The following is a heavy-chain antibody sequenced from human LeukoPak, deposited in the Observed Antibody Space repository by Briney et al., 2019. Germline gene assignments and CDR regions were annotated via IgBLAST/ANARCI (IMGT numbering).Heavy chain of an antibody. Sequence: ASVKVSCKASGYTFTSHYMHWVRQAPGQGLEWMGIINPSGGSTSYAQKFQGRVTMTRDTSTSTVYMELSSLRSEDTAVYYCAREVYGGPVDYWGQGTLVTVSS. CDR3: AREVYGGPVDY. CDR2: INPSGGST. V-gene: IGHV1-46*01. D-gene: IGHD4/OR15-4a*01. J-gene: IGHJ4*02. CDR1: GYTFTSHY.